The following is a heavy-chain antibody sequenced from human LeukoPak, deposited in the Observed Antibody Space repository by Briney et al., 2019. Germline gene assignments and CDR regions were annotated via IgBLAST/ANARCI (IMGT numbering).Heavy chain of an antibody. J-gene: IGHJ4*02. V-gene: IGHV3-66*01. CDR3: ASGGYSGYVTSDY. D-gene: IGHD5-12*01. Sequence: QPGGSLRLSCAASGFTVSTKLMSWVRQAPGKGLEWVSVIYDGGITYYADSVKGRFTISRDNAKNSLFLQMNSLRAEDTAIYYCASGGYSGYVTSDYWGQGTLVTVSS. CDR2: IYDGGIT. CDR1: GFTVSTKL.